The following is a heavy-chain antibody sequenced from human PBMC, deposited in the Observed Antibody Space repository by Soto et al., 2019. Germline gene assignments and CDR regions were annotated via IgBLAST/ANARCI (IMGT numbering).Heavy chain of an antibody. CDR2: FYYSGST. V-gene: IGHV4-59*08. CDR1: GGSISSYY. Sequence: SETLSLTCTVSGGSISSYYWSWIRQPPGKGLEWIGYFYYSGSTNYNPSLKSRVTISVDTSKNQFSLKLSSVTAADTAIYYCVRPDIPSRSSGYDYPFDLWGQGTQVTVSS. J-gene: IGHJ4*02. CDR3: VRPDIPSRSSGYDYPFDL. D-gene: IGHD3-22*01.